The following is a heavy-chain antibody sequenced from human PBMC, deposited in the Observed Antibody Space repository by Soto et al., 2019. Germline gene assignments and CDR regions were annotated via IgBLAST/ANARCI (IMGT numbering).Heavy chain of an antibody. D-gene: IGHD2-15*01. CDR3: ARDLGYCSGGSCYSSWFDP. CDR2: INPSGGST. CDR1: GYTFTSYY. V-gene: IGHV1-46*01. Sequence: QVQLVQSGAEVKKPGASVKVSCKASGYTFTSYYMHWVRQAPGQGLEWMGIINPSGGSTSYAQKFQVRVPMTRDTSTSTVYMELSSVRSEDTAVYYCARDLGYCSGGSCYSSWFDPWGQGTLVTVSS. J-gene: IGHJ5*02.